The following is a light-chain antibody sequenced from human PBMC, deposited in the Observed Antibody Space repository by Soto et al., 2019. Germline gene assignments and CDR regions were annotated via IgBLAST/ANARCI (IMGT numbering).Light chain of an antibody. J-gene: IGKJ2*01. CDR3: QQYDRSPPFA. CDR2: GAS. V-gene: IGKV3-20*01. CDR1: QSVSSNY. Sequence: EIVLTQSPGTLSLSPGERATLSCRASQSVSSNYIAWYQQNPGQAPRLLIYGASTRATGIPDRFSGSGSGTDFTLTISRLEPEDFAVYFCQQYDRSPPFAFGQGTKVDIK.